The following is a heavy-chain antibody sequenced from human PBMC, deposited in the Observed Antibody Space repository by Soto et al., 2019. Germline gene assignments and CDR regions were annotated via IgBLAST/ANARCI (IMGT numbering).Heavy chain of an antibody. D-gene: IGHD1-26*01. V-gene: IGHV1-69*01. CDR2: IIPIFRTP. CDR3: AGSPGSGLRPGAHGLYWFDP. CDR1: GVTFSSFA. Sequence: QVQLVQSGAEVKQPGSSVKVFCQASGVTFSSFAISWVRQAPGQGLEWMGGIIPIFRTPNYAQNFQGRVTITARDSPSSVYMALGRLLSADTAVYYCAGSPGSGLRPGAHGLYWFDPWGQGTLVTVSS. J-gene: IGHJ5*02.